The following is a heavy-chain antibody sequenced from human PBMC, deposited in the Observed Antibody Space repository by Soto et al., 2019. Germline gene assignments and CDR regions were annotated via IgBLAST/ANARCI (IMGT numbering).Heavy chain of an antibody. V-gene: IGHV3-7*03. Sequence: GGSLRLSCAASGFTFSSYWMSWVRQAPGKGLEWVANIKQDGSEKYYVDSVKGRFTISRDNAKNSLYLQMNSLRAEDTAVYDCARDRYSSSCYYFYYYIDFWGKGTPVTVSS. J-gene: IGHJ6*03. CDR2: IKQDGSEK. D-gene: IGHD6-13*01. CDR1: GFTFSSYW. CDR3: ARDRYSSSCYYFYYYIDF.